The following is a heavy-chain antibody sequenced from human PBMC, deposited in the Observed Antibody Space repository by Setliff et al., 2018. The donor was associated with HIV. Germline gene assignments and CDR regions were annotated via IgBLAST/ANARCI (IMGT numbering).Heavy chain of an antibody. V-gene: IGHV4-39*07. D-gene: IGHD4-17*01. Sequence: PSETLSLTCGISGASISTNTYYWGWIRQPPRKGLEWVGSIFYSGDTYYNLSLQSRVTISVDTSKNHFSLNLDSVTAADTALYYCARGRWGHGDFYSWGQGTLVTSPQ. CDR2: IFYSGDT. CDR1: GASISTNTYY. CDR3: ARGRWGHGDFYS. J-gene: IGHJ5*01.